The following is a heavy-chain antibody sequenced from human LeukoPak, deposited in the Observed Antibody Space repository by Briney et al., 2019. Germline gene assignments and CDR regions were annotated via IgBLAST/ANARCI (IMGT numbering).Heavy chain of an antibody. V-gene: IGHV3-43*02. CDR1: GFTLDDYA. CDR3: AKDVGYCSGGSCYSPSYYMDV. Sequence: GGFLRLSCAASGFTLDDYAMHGVRQAPGKGLEWVSLISGDGGSTHYPDSVKGRFTISRDNSKNSLYLQMNRLRTEDTALYYCAKDVGYCSGGSCYSPSYYMDVWGKGTTVTVSS. CDR2: ISGDGGST. D-gene: IGHD2-15*01. J-gene: IGHJ6*03.